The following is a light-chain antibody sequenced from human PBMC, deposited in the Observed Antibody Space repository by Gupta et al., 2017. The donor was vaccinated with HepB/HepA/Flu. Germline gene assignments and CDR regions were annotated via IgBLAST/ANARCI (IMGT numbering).Light chain of an antibody. Sequence: DIVLTQSPDSLAVSLGARATIKCRSSQSVLYPSNNENHLAWYQQRPGQAPTLVINWASKRESGVPDRVSGSGSGTEFTLTISRLQIEEVAVYYGQQEDRTPITFGRGTKVDIK. V-gene: IGKV4-1*01. CDR1: QSVLYPSNNENH. CDR2: WAS. J-gene: IGKJ4*01. CDR3: QQEDRTPIT.